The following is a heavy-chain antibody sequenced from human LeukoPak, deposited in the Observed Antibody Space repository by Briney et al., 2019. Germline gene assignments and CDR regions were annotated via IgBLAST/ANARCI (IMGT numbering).Heavy chain of an antibody. Sequence: ASVKVSCKASGYTFTNYGVSWVRQAPGQGLEWMGWISAYNGNTNYAQKFQGRVTMTTDTSTSTAYMEVGRLRFDDTALYYCARERGRLTMVRGGYDASDIWGQGTMVTVSS. J-gene: IGHJ3*02. CDR2: ISAYNGNT. V-gene: IGHV1-18*01. CDR1: GYTFTNYG. D-gene: IGHD3-10*01. CDR3: ARERGRLTMVRGGYDASDI.